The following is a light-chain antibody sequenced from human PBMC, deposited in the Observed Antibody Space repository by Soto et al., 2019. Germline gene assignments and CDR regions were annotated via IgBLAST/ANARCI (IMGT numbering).Light chain of an antibody. J-gene: IGKJ2*01. V-gene: IGKV3-15*01. Sequence: EIVMTQSPATLSVSLGERVTLSCRASQSVYSYLAWYQHKPGQAPRRLISDASTRATDIPDRFSGSGSGTDFPLTISNLQSTDLAVYYCLQYSTWPPLYTFGQGNKLEIK. CDR2: DAS. CDR3: LQYSTWPPLYT. CDR1: QSVYSY.